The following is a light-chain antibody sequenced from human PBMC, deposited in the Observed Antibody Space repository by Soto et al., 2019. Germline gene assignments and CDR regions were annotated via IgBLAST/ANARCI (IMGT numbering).Light chain of an antibody. CDR2: TAS. V-gene: IGKV1D-12*01. Sequence: DIQMTQSPSSVSASVGDRVTITCRASQGVSTWLAWYQQKPGKAPNLLIYTASSLQSGVPSRFSGSGSGTDFTLTISRLEPEDFAVYYCQQYGVSPGTFGQGTKVEIK. CDR1: QGVSTW. J-gene: IGKJ1*01. CDR3: QQYGVSPGT.